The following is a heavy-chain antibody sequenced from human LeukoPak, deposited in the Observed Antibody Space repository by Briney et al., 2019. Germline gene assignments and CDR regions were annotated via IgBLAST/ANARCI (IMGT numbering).Heavy chain of an antibody. D-gene: IGHD2-2*01. CDR1: GFTVSSNY. J-gene: IGHJ6*02. CDR3: ATGRYCSSTSCHYYYGMDV. V-gene: IGHV3-53*01. CDR2: IYSGGST. Sequence: GGSLRLSCAASGFTVSSNYMSWVRQAPGKGLEWVSVIYSGGSTYYADSVKGRFTISRDNSKNTLYLQMNSLRAEDTAVYYCATGRYCSSTSCHYYYGMDVWGQGTTVTVSS.